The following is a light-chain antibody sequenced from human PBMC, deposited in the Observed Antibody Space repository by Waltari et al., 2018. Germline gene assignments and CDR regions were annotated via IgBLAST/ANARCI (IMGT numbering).Light chain of an antibody. J-gene: IGLJ2*01. CDR3: QSYDSNVVV. V-gene: IGLV6-57*01. CDR1: GGSIASNY. Sequence: NFILTQPHSVSASPEKTVTFSCTRNGGSIASNYVQWYQQRPGSSPTTVIYENNLRPSGVPDRFSGSIDTSSNSASLTISGLKTEDEADYYCQSYDSNVVVFGGGTKVTVL. CDR2: ENN.